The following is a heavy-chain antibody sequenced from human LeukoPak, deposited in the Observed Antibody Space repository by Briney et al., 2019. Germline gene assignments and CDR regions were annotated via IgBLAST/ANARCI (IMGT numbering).Heavy chain of an antibody. CDR3: ARDESITGTPLSQYYGMDV. CDR2: IYYSGST. V-gene: IGHV4-31*02. D-gene: IGHD1-20*01. J-gene: IGHJ6*02. Sequence: QHPGKGLEWIGYIYYSGSTYYNPSLKSRVTISVDTSKNQFSLKLSSVTAADTAVYYCARDESITGTPLSQYYGMDVWGQGTTVTVSS.